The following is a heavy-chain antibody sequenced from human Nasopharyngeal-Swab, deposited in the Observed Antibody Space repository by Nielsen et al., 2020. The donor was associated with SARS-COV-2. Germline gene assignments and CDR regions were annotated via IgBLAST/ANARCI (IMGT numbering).Heavy chain of an antibody. CDR3: ARDHHYDFWSGYPGLFDP. D-gene: IGHD3-3*01. CDR1: GFAFSTYS. J-gene: IGHJ5*02. Sequence: GESLKISCAASGFAFSTYSMNWVRQAPGKGPEWVSSISSSSSYTYYADSVKGRFTISRDSAKNSLYLQMNSLRAEDTAVYYCARDHHYDFWSGYPGLFDPWGQGTLVTVSS. CDR2: ISSSSSYT. V-gene: IGHV3-21*01.